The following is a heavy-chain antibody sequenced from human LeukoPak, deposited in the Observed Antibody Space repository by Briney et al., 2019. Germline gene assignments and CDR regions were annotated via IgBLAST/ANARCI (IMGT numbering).Heavy chain of an antibody. J-gene: IGHJ3*02. D-gene: IGHD3-22*01. CDR2: IYTSGST. CDR3: ARGGPLGYDSSGYRVPAAFDI. Sequence: SETLSLTCTVSGGSISSYYWSWIRQPAGKGLEWIGRIYTSGSTNYNPSLKSRVTMSVDTSKNQFSLKLSSVTAADTAVYYCARGGPLGYDSSGYRVPAAFDIWGQGTMVTVSS. CDR1: GGSISSYY. V-gene: IGHV4-4*07.